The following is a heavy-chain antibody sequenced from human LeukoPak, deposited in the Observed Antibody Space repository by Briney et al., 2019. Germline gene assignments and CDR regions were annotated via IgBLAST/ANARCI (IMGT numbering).Heavy chain of an antibody. J-gene: IGHJ5*02. D-gene: IGHD3-3*01. Sequence: SETLSLTCAVYGGSFSGYYWSWIRQPPGKGLEWIGEINHSGRTNYNPSLKSRVTISVDTSTTQFSLKLSSVTAADTAVYYCASYDFWSGGFDPWGQGTLVTVSS. CDR1: GGSFSGYY. CDR3: ASYDFWSGGFDP. V-gene: IGHV4-34*01. CDR2: INHSGRT.